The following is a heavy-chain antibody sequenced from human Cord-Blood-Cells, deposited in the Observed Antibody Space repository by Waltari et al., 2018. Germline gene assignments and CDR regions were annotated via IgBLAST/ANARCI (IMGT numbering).Heavy chain of an antibody. Sequence: QVQLQQWGAGLLKPSETLSLTCAVYGGSFSGYYWSWIRQPPGKGLEWIGEINHSGSTSSNPSRKSRVTISVDTSKNQFSLKLSSVTAADTAVYYCARLGYSSGWYAFDIWGQGTMVTVSS. CDR1: GGSFSGYY. D-gene: IGHD6-19*01. CDR2: INHSGST. J-gene: IGHJ3*02. V-gene: IGHV4-34*01. CDR3: ARLGYSSGWYAFDI.